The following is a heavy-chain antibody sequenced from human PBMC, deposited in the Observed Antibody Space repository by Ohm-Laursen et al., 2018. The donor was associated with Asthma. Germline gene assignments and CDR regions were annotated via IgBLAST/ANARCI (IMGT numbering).Heavy chain of an antibody. CDR1: KFTFSNYA. J-gene: IGHJ4*02. CDR3: TRGGHYGSYFDY. CDR2: ISSTGGST. V-gene: IGHV3-23*01. D-gene: IGHD4-17*01. Sequence: SLRLSCAASKFTFSNYAMNWVRQPPGKGLEWVSEISSTGGSTDYADSVKGRFTISRDNAKNTLYLQMNSLRAEDTAVYYCTRGGHYGSYFDYWGQGTLVTVSS.